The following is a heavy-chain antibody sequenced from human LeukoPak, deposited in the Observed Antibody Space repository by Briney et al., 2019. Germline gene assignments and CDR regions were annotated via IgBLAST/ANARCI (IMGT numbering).Heavy chain of an antibody. CDR3: ARDQGPQYNRNDVKYFDY. CDR1: GFTFSSFW. J-gene: IGHJ4*02. CDR2: IKQDGSEK. D-gene: IGHD1-1*01. V-gene: IGHV3-7*03. Sequence: GGSLRLSCAASGFTFSSFWMSWVRQAPGKGLEWVANIKQDGSEKYYVDSMKGRFTISRDNARNSLYLQMNSLRAEDTAVYYCARDQGPQYNRNDVKYFDYWGQGTLLTVSS.